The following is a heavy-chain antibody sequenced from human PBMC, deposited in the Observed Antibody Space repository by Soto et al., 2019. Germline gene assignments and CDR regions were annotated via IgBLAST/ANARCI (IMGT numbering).Heavy chain of an antibody. D-gene: IGHD2-15*01. CDR1: GGSFSGYY. CDR2: INHSGST. Sequence: QVQLQQWGAGLLKPSETLSLTCAVYGGSFSGYYWSWIRQPPGKGLEWIGEINHSGSTNYNPSLKSRVTISVDTSKTQFSLKLSSVTAADTAVYYCAREEEGIVVVVAATQTAAFDYWGQGTLVTVSS. J-gene: IGHJ4*02. V-gene: IGHV4-34*01. CDR3: AREEEGIVVVVAATQTAAFDY.